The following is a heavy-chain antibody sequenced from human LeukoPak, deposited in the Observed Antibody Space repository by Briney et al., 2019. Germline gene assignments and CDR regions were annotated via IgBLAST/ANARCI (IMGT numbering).Heavy chain of an antibody. J-gene: IGHJ4*02. CDR3: ARGLRDGHKPFDY. CDR2: INYRGST. Sequence: PSETLSLTCTVSGGSVSSASYYWSWIRQHPGKGLEWIGNINYRGSTYYSPSLKSRINMSVDTSKNQFSLKLSSMTAADTAMFYCARGLRDGHKPFDYWGQGTLVIVSS. D-gene: IGHD5-24*01. CDR1: GGSVSSASYY. V-gene: IGHV4-31*03.